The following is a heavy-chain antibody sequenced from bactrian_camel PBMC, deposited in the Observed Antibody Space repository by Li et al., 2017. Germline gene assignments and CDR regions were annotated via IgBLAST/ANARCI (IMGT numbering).Heavy chain of an antibody. J-gene: IGHJ4*01. CDR1: GYSYNTYC. Sequence: VQLVESGGGSVNAGGSLTLSCAVSGYSYNTYCMGWFRQALDKEREGLAALDSNGISTYAESVKGRFTISLDKAINTLYLQMDSLKPEDTAMYYCAARWGYGLGTRCNGPDLVERGYKGQGTQVTV. D-gene: IGHD1*01. V-gene: IGHV3S53*01. CDR2: LDSNGIS.